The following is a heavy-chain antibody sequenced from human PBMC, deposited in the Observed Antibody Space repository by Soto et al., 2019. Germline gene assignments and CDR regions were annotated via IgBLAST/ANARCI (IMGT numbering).Heavy chain of an antibody. CDR1: GYTLTELS. CDR3: ATDSPRFGGGWNWFDP. V-gene: IGHV1-24*01. CDR2: FDPEDGET. Sequence: ASVKVSCKVSGYTLTELSMHWVRQAPGKGLEWMGGFDPEDGETIYAQKFQGRVTMTEDTSTDTAYMELSSLRSEDTAVYYCATDSPRFGGGWNWFDPWGQGTLVTVSS. D-gene: IGHD6-19*01. J-gene: IGHJ5*02.